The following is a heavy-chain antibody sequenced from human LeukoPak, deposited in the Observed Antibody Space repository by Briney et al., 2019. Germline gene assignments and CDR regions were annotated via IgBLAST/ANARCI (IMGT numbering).Heavy chain of an antibody. CDR1: GFTFSTYA. Sequence: PGGSLRLSCAASGFTFSTYAMSWVRQAPGKGVEWVSGLSGSGGSTYYADSVKGRFIISRDNSKNTLSLQMNSLRAEDTAVYYCAKPISGGLVVTADWFDPWGQGALVTVSS. CDR2: LSGSGGST. D-gene: IGHD2-21*02. V-gene: IGHV3-23*01. J-gene: IGHJ5*02. CDR3: AKPISGGLVVTADWFDP.